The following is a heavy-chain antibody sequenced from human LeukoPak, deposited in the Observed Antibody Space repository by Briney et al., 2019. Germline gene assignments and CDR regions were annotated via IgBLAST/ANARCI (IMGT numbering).Heavy chain of an antibody. CDR3: PKRITVVTPADI. CDR1: GFTFSSYA. V-gene: IGHV3-23*01. Sequence: GGSLRLSCAASGFTFSSYAMSWVRQAPGKGLEWVSTISGNGGSTYYADSVKGRFTISRDNSKNTLYLQMNSLRAEDTAVYYCPKRITVVTPADIWGQGTMVTVSS. CDR2: ISGNGGST. D-gene: IGHD4-23*01. J-gene: IGHJ3*02.